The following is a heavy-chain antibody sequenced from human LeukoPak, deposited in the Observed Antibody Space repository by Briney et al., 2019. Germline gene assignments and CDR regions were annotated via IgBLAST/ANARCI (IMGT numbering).Heavy chain of an antibody. V-gene: IGHV3-21*01. CDR2: ISSSSSYI. CDR1: GFTFRSYS. D-gene: IGHD3-22*01. CDR3: ARETFYYYDSSDYYGIIDY. J-gene: IGHJ4*02. Sequence: GGSLRPSCAPSGFTFRSYSMNWVRQAPGKGLEWVSSISSSSSYIYYADSVKGRFTISRDNAKNSLYLQMNSLRAEDTAVYYCARETFYYYDSSDYYGIIDYWGQGTLVTVSS.